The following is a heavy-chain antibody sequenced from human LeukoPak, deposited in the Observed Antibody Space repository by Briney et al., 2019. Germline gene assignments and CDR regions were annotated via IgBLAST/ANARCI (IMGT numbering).Heavy chain of an antibody. CDR3: ARGSVRYSGYDHLDY. CDR2: IYYSGST. Sequence: SETLSLTCTVSGGSISSYYWSWIRQPPGKGLEWIGYIYYSGSTNYNPSLKSRVTISVDTSKNQFSLKLSSVTAADTAVYYCARGSVRYSGYDHLDYWGQGTLVTVSS. D-gene: IGHD5-12*01. J-gene: IGHJ4*02. CDR1: GGSISSYY. V-gene: IGHV4-59*08.